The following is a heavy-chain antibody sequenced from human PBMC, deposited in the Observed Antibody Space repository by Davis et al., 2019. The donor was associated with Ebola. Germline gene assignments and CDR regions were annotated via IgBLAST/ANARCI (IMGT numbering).Heavy chain of an antibody. CDR2: TKPDGSEK. CDR1: GFTFNSYW. CDR3: ARGAGYFQH. Sequence: GESLKISCAASGFTFNSYWMSWVRQAPGKGLQWVANTKPDGSEKFYVDSVKGRFTISRDNAKNSLYLQMNSLRAEDTAVYYCARGAGYFQHWGQGTLVTVSS. V-gene: IGHV3-7*03. J-gene: IGHJ1*01.